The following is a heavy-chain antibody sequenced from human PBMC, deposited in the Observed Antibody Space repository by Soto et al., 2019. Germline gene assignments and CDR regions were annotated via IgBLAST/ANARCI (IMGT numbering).Heavy chain of an antibody. J-gene: IGHJ4*02. D-gene: IGHD2-15*01. Sequence: EVQLLESGGGLVQRGGSLRLSCAASGFTFSSYAMTWVRQAPGKGLEWVSATGAVGASTYYADSVKGRFTISRDNSKNTLYLQMNSLRVEDTAVYYCANDPGAVAVNYFDYWGQGTQVTVSS. V-gene: IGHV3-23*01. CDR3: ANDPGAVAVNYFDY. CDR1: GFTFSSYA. CDR2: TGAVGAST.